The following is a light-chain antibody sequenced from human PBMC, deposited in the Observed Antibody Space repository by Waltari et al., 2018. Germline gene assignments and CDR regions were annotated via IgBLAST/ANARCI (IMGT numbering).Light chain of an antibody. Sequence: SALTQPASMSGSLGQAINISCTGTTSDIGTHYPLSWYQQHPGRATTLIIYGVTNRPSGVSSRFSGSKSGNTASLTISGLQAEDEADYYCCSYAVTNTYVFGTGTKVTVL. V-gene: IGLV2-23*02. CDR3: CSYAVTNTYV. CDR1: TSDIGTHYP. CDR2: GVT. J-gene: IGLJ1*01.